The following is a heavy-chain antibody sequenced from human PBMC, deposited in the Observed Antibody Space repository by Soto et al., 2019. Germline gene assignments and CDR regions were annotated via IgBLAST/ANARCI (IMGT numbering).Heavy chain of an antibody. CDR3: ARDGGRHSGGIDY. J-gene: IGHJ4*02. CDR1: GGTFSSYS. CDR2: IIPIFGTA. D-gene: IGHD1-26*01. Sequence: QVQLVQSGAEVKKPGSSVKVSCKASGGTFSSYSINWVRQAPGQGLEWMGEIIPIFGTANYAQKFQGRVTITANEATSTAYMELSSLRSEATAVYYCARDGGRHSGGIDYCGQGTLVTVSS. V-gene: IGHV1-69*01.